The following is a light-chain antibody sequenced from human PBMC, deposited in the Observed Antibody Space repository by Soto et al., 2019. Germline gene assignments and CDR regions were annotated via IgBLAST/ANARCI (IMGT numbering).Light chain of an antibody. CDR3: CSYTSSSTHV. J-gene: IGLJ1*01. V-gene: IGLV2-14*03. Sequence: QSALTQPASVSGSPGQSITISCTGTSSDVGGYNFVSWYQQHPGKVPKLMIFDVNRRPSGVSDRFSGSKSGNTASLTISGLLAEDEGDYYCCSYTSSSTHVFGSGIKLTVL. CDR1: SSDVGGYNF. CDR2: DVN.